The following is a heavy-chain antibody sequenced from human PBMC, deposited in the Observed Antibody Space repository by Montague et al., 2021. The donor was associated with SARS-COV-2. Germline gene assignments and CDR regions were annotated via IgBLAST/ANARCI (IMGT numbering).Heavy chain of an antibody. J-gene: IGHJ6*03. CDR3: ARLGDGVVPSPILGVGPYYSYYYMDV. V-gene: IGHV4-34*01. D-gene: IGHD3-10*01. CDR1: GGSFSTYS. CDR2: IHHGGST. Sequence: SDTRSLTCAVHGGSFSTYSWNWIRQPAGKGLEWIGEIHHGGSTNXNPSLKSRVTISADTSKNQFSLKLTSVAAADTAVYYCARLGDGVVPSPILGVGPYYSYYYMDVWGKGTTVTVSS.